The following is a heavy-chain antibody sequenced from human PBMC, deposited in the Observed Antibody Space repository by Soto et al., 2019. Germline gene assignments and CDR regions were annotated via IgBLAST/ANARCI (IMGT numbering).Heavy chain of an antibody. CDR1: GFTFSSYW. V-gene: IGHV3-74*01. Sequence: EVQLVESGGGLAQPGGSLRLSCAASGFTFSSYWMHWVRQAPGKGLVWVSRIKSDGSSTSYADSVKGRLTISRDNAKKRLNLQMNSLRAEDTAVYYCTRVSHSTSGAVKGHNYCGQETQVTASS. D-gene: IGHD6-6*01. J-gene: IGHJ4*02. CDR3: TRVSHSTSGAVKGHNY. CDR2: IKSDGSST.